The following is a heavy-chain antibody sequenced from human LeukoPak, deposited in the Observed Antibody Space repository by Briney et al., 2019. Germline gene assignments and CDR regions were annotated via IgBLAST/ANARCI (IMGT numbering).Heavy chain of an antibody. J-gene: IGHJ4*02. D-gene: IGHD3-10*01. Sequence: GGSLRLSCAASGLTDSSSQMTWIRQAPGKGLEWVSIIYSGGSTYYADSVKSRFTISRDNSQNTLYLQMNSLRVEDTAVYYCANLPRGDYWGQGTLVTVSS. V-gene: IGHV3-53*01. CDR3: ANLPRGDY. CDR1: GLTDSSSQ. CDR2: IYSGGST.